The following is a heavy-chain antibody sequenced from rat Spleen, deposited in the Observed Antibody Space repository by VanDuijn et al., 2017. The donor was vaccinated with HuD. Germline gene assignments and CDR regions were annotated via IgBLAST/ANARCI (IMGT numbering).Heavy chain of an antibody. J-gene: IGHJ3*01. V-gene: IGHV5-29*01. Sequence: EVQLAEPGGAPLHPRGSLTLPCAASGSTFSRFPMAWLRQAPTERPEWVATFSYDGSTTYYRDSVKGRFIISRDNAKNTLYLQMDSLRSEDTATYYCARGGYNYGWFAYWGQGTLVTVSS. D-gene: IGHD1-9*01. CDR3: ARGGYNYGWFAY. CDR1: GSTFSRFP. CDR2: FSYDGSTT.